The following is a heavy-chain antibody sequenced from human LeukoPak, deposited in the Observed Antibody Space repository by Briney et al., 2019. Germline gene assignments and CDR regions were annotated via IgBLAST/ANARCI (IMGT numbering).Heavy chain of an antibody. CDR3: ARDRKYYYHMDV. CDR1: GGSISTSNSY. J-gene: IGHJ6*03. V-gene: IGHV4-39*02. Sequence: SETLSLTCAVSGGSISTSNSYWGWIRRPPGKGLEWVGSIYYSGNTYYNPSLKSRVTISVDTSKNQFSLILTSVTAADTAVYYCARDRKYYYHMDVWGKGTTVTVSS. D-gene: IGHD1-14*01. CDR2: IYYSGNT.